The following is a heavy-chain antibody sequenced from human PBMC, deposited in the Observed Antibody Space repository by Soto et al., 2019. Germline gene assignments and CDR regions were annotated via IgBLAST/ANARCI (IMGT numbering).Heavy chain of an antibody. J-gene: IGHJ4*02. V-gene: IGHV3-23*01. CDR2: ISGSGGST. CDR3: AKDWTSGYSYGLGYYFDY. D-gene: IGHD5-18*01. CDR1: GFTFSSYA. Sequence: GGSLRLSCAASGFTFSSYAMSWVRQAPGKGLEWVSAISGSGGSTYYADSVKGRFTISRDNSKNTLYLQMNSLRAEDTAVYYCAKDWTSGYSYGLGYYFDYWGQGTLVTVSS.